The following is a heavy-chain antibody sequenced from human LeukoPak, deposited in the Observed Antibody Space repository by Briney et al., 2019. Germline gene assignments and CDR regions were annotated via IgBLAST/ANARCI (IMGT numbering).Heavy chain of an antibody. CDR2: IIPIFGTA. CDR3: ARGTVTDYYYGMDV. D-gene: IGHD4-11*01. V-gene: IGHV1-69*13. J-gene: IGHJ6*02. CDR1: GGTFSSYA. Sequence: GASVKVSCKASGGTFSSYAISWVRQAPGQGLEWMGGIIPIFGTANYAQKFQGRVTITADESTSTAYMELSSLRSEDTAVCYCARGTVTDYYYGMDVWGQGTTVTVSS.